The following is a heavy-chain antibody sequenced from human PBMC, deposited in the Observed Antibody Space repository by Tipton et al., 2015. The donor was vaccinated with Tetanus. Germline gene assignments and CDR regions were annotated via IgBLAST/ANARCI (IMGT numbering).Heavy chain of an antibody. CDR2: ISYDGSNK. Sequence: CAASGFTFSSYGMHWVRQAPGKGLEWVAVISYDGSNKYYADSVKGRFTISRDNSKNTLYLQMNSLRAEDTAVYYCAKDNDLGELSAHDYWGQGTLVTVSS. D-gene: IGHD3-16*02. J-gene: IGHJ4*02. CDR3: AKDNDLGELSAHDY. V-gene: IGHV3-30*18. CDR1: GFTFSSYG.